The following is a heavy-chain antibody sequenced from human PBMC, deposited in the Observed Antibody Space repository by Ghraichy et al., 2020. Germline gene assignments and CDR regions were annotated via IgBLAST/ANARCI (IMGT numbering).Heavy chain of an antibody. CDR2: IKQDGSEK. D-gene: IGHD3-22*01. Sequence: GGSLRLSCAASGFTFSSYWMSWVRQAPGKGLEWVANIKQDGSEKYYVDSVKGRFTISRDNAKNSLYLQMNSLRAEDTAVYYCARDLSLGRVWLPHFDYWGQGTLVTVSS. J-gene: IGHJ4*02. CDR3: ARDLSLGRVWLPHFDY. CDR1: GFTFSSYW. V-gene: IGHV3-7*03.